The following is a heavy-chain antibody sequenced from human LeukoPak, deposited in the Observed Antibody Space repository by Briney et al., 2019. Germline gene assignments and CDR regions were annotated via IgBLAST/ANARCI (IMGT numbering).Heavy chain of an antibody. Sequence: PGGSLRLSCAASGFTFSSYSMNWVRQAPGKGLEWVSSISGSSSYIYYADSVKGRFTISRDNAKNSLYLQMNSLRAEDTAVYYCARGEGADGKDVRPDYWGQGTLVTVSS. CDR2: ISGSSSYI. J-gene: IGHJ4*02. CDR1: GFTFSSYS. D-gene: IGHD1-1*01. CDR3: ARGEGADGKDVRPDY. V-gene: IGHV3-21*01.